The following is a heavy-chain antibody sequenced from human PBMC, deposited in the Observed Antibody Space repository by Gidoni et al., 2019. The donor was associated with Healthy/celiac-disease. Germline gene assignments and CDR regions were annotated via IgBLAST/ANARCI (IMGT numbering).Heavy chain of an antibody. CDR3: AKLIGYSSGCDY. D-gene: IGHD6-19*01. J-gene: IGHJ4*02. Sequence: EVQLVESGGGLVQPGGSLRLSCAASGFTFSSYALSWVRQAPGKGLEWGSAISGSGGSTYYADSVKGRFTISRDNSKNTLYLQMNSLRAEDTAVYYCAKLIGYSSGCDYWGQGTLVTVSS. CDR1: GFTFSSYA. V-gene: IGHV3-23*04. CDR2: ISGSGGST.